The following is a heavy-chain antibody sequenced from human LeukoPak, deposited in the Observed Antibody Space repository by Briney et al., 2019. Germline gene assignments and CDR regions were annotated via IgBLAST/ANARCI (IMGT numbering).Heavy chain of an antibody. Sequence: PGGSLRLSCEVSGFTFPDYWMNWVRQAPGKGPEWVASIRQDGSEKTYADSVKGRFTISRDNTKNSLSLQLNGLRAEDTAVYYCARDGTAAGLYFDLWGQGTLVTVSS. D-gene: IGHD6-13*01. CDR2: IRQDGSEK. CDR3: ARDGTAAGLYFDL. CDR1: GFTFPDYW. V-gene: IGHV3-7*01. J-gene: IGHJ4*01.